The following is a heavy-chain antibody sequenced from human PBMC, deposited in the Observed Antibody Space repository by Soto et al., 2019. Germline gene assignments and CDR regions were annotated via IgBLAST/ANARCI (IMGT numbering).Heavy chain of an antibody. V-gene: IGHV3-23*01. CDR2: ISDSGGPK. CDR1: GFAFSSHP. CDR3: ARRAFGSPRSFEI. Sequence: GGSLRLSCAASGFAFSSHPMSWVRQAPERGLEWVSGISDSGGPKYNADSVKGRFTISRDSSKNTLYLQMNSLRAEDTALYYCARRAFGSPRSFEIWGQGTMVTVSS. J-gene: IGHJ3*02. D-gene: IGHD3-16*01.